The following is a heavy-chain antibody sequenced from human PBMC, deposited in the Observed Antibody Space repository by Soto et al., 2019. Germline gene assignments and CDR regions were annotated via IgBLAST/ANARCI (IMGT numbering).Heavy chain of an antibody. CDR3: AKYYYDSSDSRGAYDI. Sequence: GGSLRLSCAASGFAFSSFAMTWVRQAPGKGLEWVSAIGSGGTNTYYTDSVKGRFTISRDNSKNTLFLQMNSLRAEDTAVYYCAKYYYDSSDSRGAYDIWGQGTMVTVSS. J-gene: IGHJ3*02. CDR2: IGSGGTNT. CDR1: GFAFSSFA. D-gene: IGHD3-22*01. V-gene: IGHV3-23*01.